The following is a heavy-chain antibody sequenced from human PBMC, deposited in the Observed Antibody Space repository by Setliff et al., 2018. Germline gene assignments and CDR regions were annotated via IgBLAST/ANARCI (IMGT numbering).Heavy chain of an antibody. D-gene: IGHD3-22*01. CDR2: INPSGGLT. V-gene: IGHV1-46*01. J-gene: IGHJ6*03. CDR3: VREGVDSRSSTDYRYYMDV. CDR1: GYTLTKYY. Sequence: ASVKVSCKASGYTLTKYYMHWVRQAPGQGLEWMGIINPSGGLTRCAQKFQGRVTMTRDTSTSTVYMEVSSLRSDDTAVYYCVREGVDSRSSTDYRYYMDVWGKGTTVTVSS.